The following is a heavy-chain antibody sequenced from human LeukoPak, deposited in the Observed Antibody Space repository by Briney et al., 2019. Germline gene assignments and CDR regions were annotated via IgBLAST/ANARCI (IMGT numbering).Heavy chain of an antibody. CDR3: AKSTVRGVIIFPFDY. CDR2: ISGSGGST. CDR1: GFTFSSYA. D-gene: IGHD3-10*01. J-gene: IGHJ4*02. Sequence: PGGSLRLSCAASGFTFSSYAMSWVRQAPGKGLEWVSVISGSGGSTYYADSVKGRLTISRDNSKNTLYLQMNSLRAEDTAVYYCAKSTVRGVIIFPFDYWGQGTLVTVSS. V-gene: IGHV3-23*01.